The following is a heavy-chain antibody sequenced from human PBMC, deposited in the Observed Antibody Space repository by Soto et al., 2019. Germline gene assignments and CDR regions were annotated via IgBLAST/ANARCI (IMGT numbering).Heavy chain of an antibody. CDR2: IYYSGST. CDR3: ARSPNPYYDSTTYYDY. D-gene: IGHD3-22*01. J-gene: IGHJ4*02. CDR1: GGSISSYY. V-gene: IGHV4-59*01. Sequence: PSETLSLTCTVSGGSISSYYCTWIRQPPGKGLEWIGYIYYSGSTNYNPSLKNRVTISVDTSKNQFSLRLSSVTAADTAVYYCARSPNPYYDSTTYYDYWGQGTLVTVSS.